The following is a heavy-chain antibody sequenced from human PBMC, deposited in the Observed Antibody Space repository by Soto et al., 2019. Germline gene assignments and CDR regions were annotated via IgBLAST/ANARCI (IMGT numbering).Heavy chain of an antibody. CDR3: ARDGSEEVPVNKYFDP. J-gene: IGHJ5*02. CDR2: INPDSGDT. Sequence: ASVKVSCKASGYIFTDYYIHWVRQAPGQGLEWMGWINPDSGDTHFSQKFQGRVTMTTDASVNTAYLDLISLRFDDTAVYFCARDGSEEVPVNKYFDPLGPGSLVPVSS. CDR1: GYIFTDYY. V-gene: IGHV1-2*02.